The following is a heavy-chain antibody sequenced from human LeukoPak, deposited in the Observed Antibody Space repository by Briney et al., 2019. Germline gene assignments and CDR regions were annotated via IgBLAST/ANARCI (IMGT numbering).Heavy chain of an antibody. CDR1: GYSFTSYW. CDR2: IYPGDPDI. J-gene: IGHJ4*02. Sequence: GESLRISCKGSGYSFTSYWIGWVRQMPGKGLEWMGIIYPGDPDIRYSPSFEGQVTISADKSISTAYLQWSSLKASDTAMYYCARQNSLTGYRRTPTTYFDYWGQGTLVTVSS. D-gene: IGHD3-9*01. V-gene: IGHV5-51*01. CDR3: ARQNSLTGYRRTPTTYFDY.